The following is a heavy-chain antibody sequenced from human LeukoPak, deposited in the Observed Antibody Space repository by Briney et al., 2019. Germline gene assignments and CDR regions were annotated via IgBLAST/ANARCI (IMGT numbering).Heavy chain of an antibody. D-gene: IGHD3-3*01. Sequence: ASVKVSCKASGYTFTGYYMHWVRQAPGQGLEWMGWINPNSGGTNYAQKFQGRVTMTRDTSISTAYMELSRLRSDDTAVYYCARDGGAYDFWSGNNWFDPWGQGTLVTVSS. V-gene: IGHV1-2*02. CDR3: ARDGGAYDFWSGNNWFDP. J-gene: IGHJ5*02. CDR1: GYTFTGYY. CDR2: INPNSGGT.